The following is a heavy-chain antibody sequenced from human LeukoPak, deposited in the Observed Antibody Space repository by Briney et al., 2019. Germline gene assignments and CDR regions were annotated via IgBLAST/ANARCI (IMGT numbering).Heavy chain of an antibody. V-gene: IGHV3-53*01. CDR3: TRSGYRHPYHFES. Sequence: PGGSLRLSCAVPGFSVRTNFMSWVRQAPGKGLEWVSVIYTGGGTDHADSVKGRFTISRDNSKNTLSLQMNSLRADDTAIYYCTRSGYRHPYHFESWGQGTLVIVSS. CDR1: GFSVRTNF. J-gene: IGHJ4*02. D-gene: IGHD3-22*01. CDR2: IYTGGGT.